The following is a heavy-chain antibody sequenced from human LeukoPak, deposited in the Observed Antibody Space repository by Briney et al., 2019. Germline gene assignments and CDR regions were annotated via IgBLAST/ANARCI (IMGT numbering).Heavy chain of an antibody. CDR3: AREIVIVGATNYYYYGIDV. J-gene: IGHJ6*02. Sequence: GGSLRLSCAASGFTVSSNYISWVRQAPGKGLEWVSIIYSDGSTFHADSVKGRFTISGDNAKNSLYLQMNSLRAEDTAVYYCAREIVIVGATNYYYYGIDVWGQGTTVTVSS. CDR2: IYSDGST. D-gene: IGHD1-26*01. V-gene: IGHV3-53*01. CDR1: GFTVSSNY.